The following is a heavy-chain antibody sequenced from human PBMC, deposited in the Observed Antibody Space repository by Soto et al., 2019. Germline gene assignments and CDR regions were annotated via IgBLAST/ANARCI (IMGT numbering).Heavy chain of an antibody. CDR2: FISNGGSK. J-gene: IGHJ4*02. CDR1: GFSFSTYG. Sequence: GGSLRLSCAASGFSFSTYGMHWVRQAPGKGLEWVAFISNGGSKGYADSVKGRFTISRDNAKSSLYLQMNNLRAEDTAFYFCARATQSYYDTSGYYSYVHWGQGAQVTVSS. D-gene: IGHD3-22*01. V-gene: IGHV3-20*04. CDR3: ARATQSYYDTSGYYSYVH.